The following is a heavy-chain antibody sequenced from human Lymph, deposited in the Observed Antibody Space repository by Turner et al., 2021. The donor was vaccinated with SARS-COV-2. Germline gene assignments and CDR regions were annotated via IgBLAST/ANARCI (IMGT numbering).Heavy chain of an antibody. CDR3: AKSPLGEDYFDY. V-gene: IGHV3-23*01. CDR1: GFTFSNYA. CDR2: IRGSGART. Sequence: EVQLLESGGDLVQPGGSLRLSCAASGFTFSNYAMSWVRQAPGKGLEWVSDIRGSGARTYYADSVKGRFTISRDNSKNTLFLQMNSLRADDTAIYYCAKSPLGEDYFDYWGQGTLVTVSS. D-gene: IGHD3-16*01. J-gene: IGHJ4*02.